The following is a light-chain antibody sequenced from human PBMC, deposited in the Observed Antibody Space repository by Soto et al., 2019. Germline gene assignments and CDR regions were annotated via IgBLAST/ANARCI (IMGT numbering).Light chain of an antibody. J-gene: IGKJ1*01. CDR1: QSVSSN. V-gene: IGKV3-15*01. CDR2: GAS. Sequence: SPATLSVSTGERATLSCRASQSVSSNLAWYQQKPGQAPRLLIYGASTRATGIPARFSGSRSGTEFTRTSRGRQSDDFAVYFFQEYNSSPSWVLGQGTKVDIK. CDR3: QEYNSSPSWV.